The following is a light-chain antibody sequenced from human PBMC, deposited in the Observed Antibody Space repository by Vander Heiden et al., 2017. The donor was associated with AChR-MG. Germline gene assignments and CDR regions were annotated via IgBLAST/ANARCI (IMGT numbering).Light chain of an antibody. V-gene: IGKV1-5*03. Sequence: DIQMTQSPSTLSASVVDRVTITCRASQSISRWLAWYRQKPGKTPKLLIYKASRVESGVPSRFSGSGCGTEFTLTISSLQPDDFATYYCQQENSYSTTFGQGTKVEIK. CDR2: KAS. J-gene: IGKJ1*01. CDR1: QSISRW. CDR3: QQENSYSTT.